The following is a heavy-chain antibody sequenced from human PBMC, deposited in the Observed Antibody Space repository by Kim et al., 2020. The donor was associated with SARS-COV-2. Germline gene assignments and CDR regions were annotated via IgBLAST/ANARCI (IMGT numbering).Heavy chain of an antibody. D-gene: IGHD4-17*01. CDR2: ISWDGGST. CDR3: AKGHYGDYVYYYYGMDV. Sequence: GGSLRLSCAASGFTFDDYTMHWVRQAPGKGLEWVSLISWDGGSTYYADSVKGRFTISRDNSKNSLYLQMNSLRTEDTALYYCAKGHYGDYVYYYYGMDVGGQGTTVSVSS. V-gene: IGHV3-43*01. CDR1: GFTFDDYT. J-gene: IGHJ6*01.